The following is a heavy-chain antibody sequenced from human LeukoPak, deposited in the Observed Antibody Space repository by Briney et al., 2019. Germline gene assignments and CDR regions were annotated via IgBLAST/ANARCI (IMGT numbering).Heavy chain of an antibody. CDR1: GGSISSHY. Sequence: PSETLSLTCTVSGGSISSHYWSWIRQPPGKGLEWIGYIYYSGSTNYNPSLKSRVTISVDTSKNQFSLKLSSVTAADTAVYYCASFGVPDPYFDYWGQGTPVTVSS. CDR3: ASFGVPDPYFDY. V-gene: IGHV4-59*11. CDR2: IYYSGST. D-gene: IGHD2-8*01. J-gene: IGHJ4*02.